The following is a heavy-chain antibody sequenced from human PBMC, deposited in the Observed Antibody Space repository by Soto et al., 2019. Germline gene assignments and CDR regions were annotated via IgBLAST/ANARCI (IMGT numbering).Heavy chain of an antibody. V-gene: IGHV1-2*02. J-gene: IGHJ3*02. Sequence: ASVKISCKASGYTFTGYYMHWVREAPGQGLEWMGWINPNSGGTNYAQNFQGRVTMTRDTSISTAYMELSRLRSDDTAVYYCAKNLLVTMQDAFDIWGKGTMVTVS. CDR3: AKNLLVTMQDAFDI. CDR2: INPNSGGT. D-gene: IGHD3-10*01. CDR1: GYTFTGYY.